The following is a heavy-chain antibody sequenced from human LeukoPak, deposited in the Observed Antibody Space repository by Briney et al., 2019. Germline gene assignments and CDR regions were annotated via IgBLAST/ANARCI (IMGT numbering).Heavy chain of an antibody. V-gene: IGHV3-53*05. J-gene: IGHJ5*02. CDR2: IYSGGST. CDR3: AKSGIVGSSWYSNWFDP. CDR1: GFTVSSNY. Sequence: PGGSLRLSCAASGFTVSSNYMSWVRQAPGKGLEWVSVIYSGGSTYYADSVKGRFTISRDNSKNTLYLQMNSLRAEDTAVYYCAKSGIVGSSWYSNWFDPWGQGTLVTVSS. D-gene: IGHD6-13*01.